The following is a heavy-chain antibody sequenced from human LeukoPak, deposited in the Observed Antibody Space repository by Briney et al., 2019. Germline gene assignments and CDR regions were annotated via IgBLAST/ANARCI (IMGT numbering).Heavy chain of an antibody. CDR2: IYPGDSDT. J-gene: IGHJ3*02. D-gene: IGHD3-10*01. V-gene: IGHV5-51*01. Sequence: GESLQISCKGSGYSFTSYWIGWVRQMPGKGLEWMGIIYPGDSDTRYSPSFQGLVTISADKSISTAYLQWSSLKASDTAMYYCAIHDPHLSGAFDIWGQGTMVTVSS. CDR1: GYSFTSYW. CDR3: AIHDPHLSGAFDI.